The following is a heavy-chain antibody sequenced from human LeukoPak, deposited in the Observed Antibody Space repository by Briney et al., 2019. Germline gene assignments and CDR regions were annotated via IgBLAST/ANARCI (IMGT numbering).Heavy chain of an antibody. V-gene: IGHV3-21*01. D-gene: IGHD1-26*01. Sequence: GGSLRLSCAASGFTFSSYSMNWVRQAPGKGLEWVSSIGRRGGYIFYADSVKGRFTISRDNAKNSLYLHMNSLRAEDTALYYCAKENPSDSVVGNAFDIWGQGTMVTVSS. CDR1: GFTFSSYS. CDR3: AKENPSDSVVGNAFDI. J-gene: IGHJ3*02. CDR2: IGRRGGYI.